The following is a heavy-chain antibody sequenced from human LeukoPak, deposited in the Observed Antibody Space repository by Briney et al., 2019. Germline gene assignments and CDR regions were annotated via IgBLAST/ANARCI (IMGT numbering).Heavy chain of an antibody. CDR1: GYTFTGYY. D-gene: IGHD4-11*01. CDR3: ARTNMTXXXTFDY. CDR2: INPNSGGT. V-gene: IGHV1-2*02. J-gene: IGHJ4*02. Sequence: ASVKVSCKASGYTFTGYYMHWVRQAPGQGLEWMGWINPNSGGTNYAQKFQGRVTMTRDTSISTAYMELSRLRSDDTAVYYCARTNMTXXXTFDYWGQGTLVTVSS.